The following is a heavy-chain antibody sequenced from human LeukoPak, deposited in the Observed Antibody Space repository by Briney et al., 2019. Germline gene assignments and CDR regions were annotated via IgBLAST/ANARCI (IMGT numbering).Heavy chain of an antibody. Sequence: GASVKVSCKASGYTFTSYGISWVRQAPGQGLEWMGWISAYNGNTNYAQKLQGRVTVTTDTSTSTAYMELRSLRSDDTAVYYCARVRPYYDFWSGYYDHYYYGMDVWGQGTTVTVSS. CDR1: GYTFTSYG. D-gene: IGHD3-3*01. CDR3: ARVRPYYDFWSGYYDHYYYGMDV. CDR2: ISAYNGNT. V-gene: IGHV1-18*01. J-gene: IGHJ6*02.